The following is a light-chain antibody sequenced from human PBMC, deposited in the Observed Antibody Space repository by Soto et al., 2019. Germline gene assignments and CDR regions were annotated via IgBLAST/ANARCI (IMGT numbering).Light chain of an antibody. CDR1: QDISNY. V-gene: IGKV1-33*01. J-gene: IGKJ3*01. CDR2: DAS. CDR3: QQYDNLPPFT. Sequence: DIQMTHYPSSLAAAVGDRVTITCQASQDISNYLNWYQQKPGKAPKLLIYDASNLETGVPSRFSGSGSGTDFTFTISSLQPEDIATYYCQQYDNLPPFTFGPGTKVAIQ.